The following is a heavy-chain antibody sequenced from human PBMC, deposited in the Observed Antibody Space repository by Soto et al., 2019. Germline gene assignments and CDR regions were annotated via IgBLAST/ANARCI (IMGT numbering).Heavy chain of an antibody. D-gene: IGHD6-13*01. CDR1: GGTFSSYA. Sequence: QVQLVQSGAEVKKPGSSVKVSCKASGGTFSSYAISWVRQAPGQGLEWMGGIIPIFGTANYAQKFQGRVTITADESTSTAYIELSSLRSEHTAVYYCARDVAAAGKVWFDPWGQGTLVTVSS. CDR3: ARDVAAAGKVWFDP. V-gene: IGHV1-69*01. CDR2: IIPIFGTA. J-gene: IGHJ5*02.